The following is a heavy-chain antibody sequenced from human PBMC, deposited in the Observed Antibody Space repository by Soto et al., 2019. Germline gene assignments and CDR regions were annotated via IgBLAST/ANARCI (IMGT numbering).Heavy chain of an antibody. CDR2: IYYSGST. J-gene: IGHJ6*02. V-gene: IGHV4-30-4*01. D-gene: IGHD3-10*01. CDR1: GGSISSGDYY. Sequence: SETLSLTCTVSGGSISSGDYYWSCIRQPPGKGLEWIGYIYYSGSTYYNPSLKSRVTISVDTSKNQFSLKLSSVTAADTAVYYCARDRMVRGLPHRYYYYGMDVWGQGTTVTVSS. CDR3: ARDRMVRGLPHRYYYYGMDV.